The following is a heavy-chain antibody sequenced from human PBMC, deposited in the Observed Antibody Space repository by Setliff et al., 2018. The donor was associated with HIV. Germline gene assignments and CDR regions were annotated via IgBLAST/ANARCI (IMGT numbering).Heavy chain of an antibody. Sequence: GSLRLSCVASGITFNIYAMTWVRQAPGKGLEWVSSITASGPNTYYTDSVKGRFTISRDNSKNSLSLQMNSLRAEDTAVYYCARDYRWAFDFWGQGTMVTVSS. J-gene: IGHJ3*01. V-gene: IGHV3-23*01. D-gene: IGHD2-15*01. CDR1: GITFNIYA. CDR2: ITASGPNT. CDR3: ARDYRWAFDF.